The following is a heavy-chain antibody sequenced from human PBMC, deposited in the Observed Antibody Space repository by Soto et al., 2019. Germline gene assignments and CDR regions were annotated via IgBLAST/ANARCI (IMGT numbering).Heavy chain of an antibody. Sequence: SVKVSCKASGGTFSSYAISWVRQAPGQGLEWMGGIIPIFGTANYAQKFQGRVTMTADESTSTAYMELSSLRSEDTAVYYCARLRRRGLAIVVVIPHADAFDIWGQGTMVTVSS. V-gene: IGHV1-69*13. CDR3: ARLRRRGLAIVVVIPHADAFDI. D-gene: IGHD3-22*01. CDR2: IIPIFGTA. J-gene: IGHJ3*02. CDR1: GGTFSSYA.